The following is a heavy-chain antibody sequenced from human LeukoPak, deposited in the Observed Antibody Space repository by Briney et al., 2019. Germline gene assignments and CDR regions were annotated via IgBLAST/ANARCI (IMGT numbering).Heavy chain of an antibody. CDR2: IYYTGGT. CDR1: SGSISYYY. D-gene: IGHD3-22*01. Sequence: SETLSLTCTVSSGSISYYYWGWIRQPPGKGLEWIGNIYYTGGTKYNPSLKSRVTISADTSKNQLSLKLSSVTAADTAIYYCARDRGGSYYDSSGSVTNIWGQGTMVTVSS. V-gene: IGHV4-59*01. J-gene: IGHJ3*02. CDR3: ARDRGGSYYDSSGSVTNI.